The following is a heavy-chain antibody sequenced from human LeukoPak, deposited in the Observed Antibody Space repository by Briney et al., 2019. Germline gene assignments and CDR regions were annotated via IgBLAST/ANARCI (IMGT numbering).Heavy chain of an antibody. Sequence: SETLSHTCSVSGVYFSSSGCYWGWIRQPPGKGLEWIAYISTSGSTDYSPSLKSRVTISVDRSKNQCSLNLSSVTAADTAVYYCAGHDEGSGWYRSYIDLWGRGTLVIVSS. CDR2: ISTSGST. V-gene: IGHV4-61*05. J-gene: IGHJ2*01. D-gene: IGHD6-19*01. CDR3: AGHDEGSGWYRSYIDL. CDR1: GVYFSSSGCY.